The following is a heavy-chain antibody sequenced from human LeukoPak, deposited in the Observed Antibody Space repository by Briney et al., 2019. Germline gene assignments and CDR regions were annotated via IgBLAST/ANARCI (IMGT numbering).Heavy chain of an antibody. CDR2: IGADGDI. D-gene: IGHD3-16*01. CDR1: GFTFDDYA. V-gene: IGHV3-13*01. CDR3: ARARNGGSFDP. J-gene: IGHJ5*02. Sequence: GGSLRLSCAASGFTFDDYAMHWVRQAPGKTLEWVSVIGADGDIYYSVSVKGRFTISRENAKNSLFLQMNNLRAGDTAMYYCARARNGGSFDPWGQGTLVTVST.